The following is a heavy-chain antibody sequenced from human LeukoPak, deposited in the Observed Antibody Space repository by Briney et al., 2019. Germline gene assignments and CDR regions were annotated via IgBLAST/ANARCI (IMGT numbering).Heavy chain of an antibody. CDR1: GYSISSGYY. Sequence: SETLSLTCAVSGYSISSGYYWGWIRQPPGKGLEWIGSIYHSGSTYYKPSLKSRVTISVDTSKNQFSLKLSSVTAADTAVYYCAKYVWGSYPTFEDYWGQGTLVTVSS. J-gene: IGHJ4*02. CDR3: AKYVWGSYPTFEDY. V-gene: IGHV4-38-2*01. CDR2: IYHSGST. D-gene: IGHD3-16*02.